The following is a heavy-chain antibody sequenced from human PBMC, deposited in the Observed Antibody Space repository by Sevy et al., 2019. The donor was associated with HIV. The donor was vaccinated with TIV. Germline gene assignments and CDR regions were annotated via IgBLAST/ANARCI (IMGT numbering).Heavy chain of an antibody. Sequence: GGSLRLSCVASGFTFNNAWMSWVRQAPGKGLEWIGRIKNKPDGGTTDYAAPVKGRFTISRDDSKNTLYLQMNSLKTEDTAVYYCCTEGNVLLAEGWGHWFDPWGQGTLVTVSS. CDR3: CTEGNVLLAEGWGHWFDP. D-gene: IGHD2-8*01. CDR2: IKNKPDGGTT. V-gene: IGHV3-15*01. CDR1: GFTFNNAW. J-gene: IGHJ5*02.